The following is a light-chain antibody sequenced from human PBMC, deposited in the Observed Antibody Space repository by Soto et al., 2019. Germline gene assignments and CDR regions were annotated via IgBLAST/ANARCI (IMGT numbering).Light chain of an antibody. CDR2: EVT. CDR3: SSYTSRSTLGV. CDR1: SSDVGSYNY. V-gene: IGLV2-14*01. J-gene: IGLJ3*02. Sequence: SALTQPASVSGSPGQSITISCTGTSSDVGSYNYVSWYQQHPGKAPKLMIYEVTNRPSGVSNRFSGSKSGNTASLTISGLQAEDEADYYCSSYTSRSTLGVFGGGTKLTVL.